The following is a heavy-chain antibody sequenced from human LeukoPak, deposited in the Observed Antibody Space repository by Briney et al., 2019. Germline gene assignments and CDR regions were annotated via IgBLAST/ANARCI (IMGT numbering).Heavy chain of an antibody. CDR3: ARDHYSRNDY. Sequence: GGSLRLSCAASGFAFNTYSMNWVRQAPGKGLEWVSYISSSSSHIYYADSVKGRFIISRDNAKNSLYLQMNSLRDEDTAVYYCARDHYSRNDYWGQGTLVTVSS. CDR2: ISSSSSHI. J-gene: IGHJ4*02. D-gene: IGHD6-13*01. CDR1: GFAFNTYS. V-gene: IGHV3-48*02.